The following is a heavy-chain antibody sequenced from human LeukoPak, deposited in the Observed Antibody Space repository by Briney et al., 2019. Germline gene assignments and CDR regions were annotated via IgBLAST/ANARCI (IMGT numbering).Heavy chain of an antibody. D-gene: IGHD6-6*01. Sequence: RPGGSLRLSCAASGFTFSSYWMSWVRQAPGKGLEWVANIKQDGSEKYYVDSVKGRFTISRDNAQNSLFLQTNSLRAGDTAVYYCARERNIATRPLDYWGQGTLLTVSS. J-gene: IGHJ4*02. CDR3: ARERNIATRPLDY. CDR2: IKQDGSEK. V-gene: IGHV3-7*01. CDR1: GFTFSSYW.